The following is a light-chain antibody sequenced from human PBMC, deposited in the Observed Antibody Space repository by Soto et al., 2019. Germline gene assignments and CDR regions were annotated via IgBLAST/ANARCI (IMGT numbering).Light chain of an antibody. J-gene: IGLJ1*01. CDR1: SSNIGAGYD. V-gene: IGLV1-40*01. CDR2: DDN. CDR3: QSYDSSLSGYV. Sequence: QSVLTQPPSVSGAPGQRVTISCTGSSSNIGAGYDLHWYRQLRGTAPKLLIYDDNNRPSGVPDRFSGSKSGTSASLAISGLQAEDEADYYCQSYDSSLSGYVFGTGTKLTVL.